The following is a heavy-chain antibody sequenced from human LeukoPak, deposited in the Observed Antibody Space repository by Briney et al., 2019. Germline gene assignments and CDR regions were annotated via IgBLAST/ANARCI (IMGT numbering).Heavy chain of an antibody. Sequence: SETLSLTCAVYGGSFSGYYWSWIRQPPGKGLEWIGEINHSGSTNYNPSPKSRVTISVDTSKNQFSLKLSSVTAADTAVYYCARGPLQGGIVATIRVSNWFDPWGQGTLVTVSS. CDR3: ARGPLQGGIVATIRVSNWFDP. J-gene: IGHJ5*02. D-gene: IGHD5-12*01. CDR1: GGSFSGYY. CDR2: INHSGST. V-gene: IGHV4-34*01.